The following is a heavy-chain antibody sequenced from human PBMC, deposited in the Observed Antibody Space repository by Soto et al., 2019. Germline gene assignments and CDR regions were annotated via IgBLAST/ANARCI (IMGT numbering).Heavy chain of an antibody. Sequence: QVQLVQSGVEVKKPGASVKVSCKASGYTFISHGISWVRQAPGQGLEWMGWISGKNGNTNYAQKIQGRVTLTTETSTSTAYMELRSLRSDDTAVYYCARVSSSIVVVPDYGMDVWGQGTTVTVSS. J-gene: IGHJ6*02. CDR1: GYTFISHG. CDR2: ISGKNGNT. D-gene: IGHD2-15*01. V-gene: IGHV1-18*04. CDR3: ARVSSSIVVVPDYGMDV.